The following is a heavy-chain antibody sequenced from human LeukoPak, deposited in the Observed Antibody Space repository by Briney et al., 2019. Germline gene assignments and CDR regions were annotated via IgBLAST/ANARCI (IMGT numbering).Heavy chain of an antibody. CDR2: ISGSGGST. D-gene: IGHD3-3*01. CDR1: GFTFSSYA. V-gene: IGHV3-23*01. Sequence: GGSLRLSCAAPGFTFSSYAMSWVRQAPGKGLEWVSAISGSGGSTYYADSVKGRFTISRDNSKNTLYLQMNSLRAEDTAVYYCAKDHSRSGYYPYWGQGTLVTVSS. J-gene: IGHJ4*02. CDR3: AKDHSRSGYYPY.